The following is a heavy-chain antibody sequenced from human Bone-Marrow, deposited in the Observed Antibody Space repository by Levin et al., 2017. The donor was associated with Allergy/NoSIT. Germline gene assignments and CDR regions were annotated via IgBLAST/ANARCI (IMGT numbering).Heavy chain of an antibody. CDR2: ISWNGGGT. D-gene: IGHD2-2*01. CDR1: GFTFGDCA. Sequence: GGSLRLSCAASGFTFGDCAMHWVRQVPGKGLEWVSLISWNGGGTYYADSVKGRFIISRDNSKNSLYLQMNGLRPDDTALYYCAKAPGTSDNVLEAWGQGTAVPVSS. V-gene: IGHV3-43*01. CDR3: AKAPGTSDNVLEA. J-gene: IGHJ6*02.